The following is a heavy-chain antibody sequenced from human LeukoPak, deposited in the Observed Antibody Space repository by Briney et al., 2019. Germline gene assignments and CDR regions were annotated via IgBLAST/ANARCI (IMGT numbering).Heavy chain of an antibody. CDR2: ISGSGGST. J-gene: IGHJ4*02. Sequence: GGSLRLSCAASGFTFSSYALNWVRQAPGKGLEWVSTISGSGGSTYYADSVKGRFTISRDNSKNTLYLQMNSLRAEDTAVYYCASPDGWLQSDCWGQGTLVTVSS. CDR1: GFTFSSYA. V-gene: IGHV3-23*01. D-gene: IGHD5-24*01. CDR3: ASPDGWLQSDC.